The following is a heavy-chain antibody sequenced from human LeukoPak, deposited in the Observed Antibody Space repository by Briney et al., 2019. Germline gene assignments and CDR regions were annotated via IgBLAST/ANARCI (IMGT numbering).Heavy chain of an antibody. D-gene: IGHD3-10*01. CDR2: INTNTGNP. Sequence: GASVKVSCKASGYTFTSYAMNWVRQAPGQGLEWMGWINTNTGNPTYAQGFTGRFVFSLDTSVSTAYLQISSLKAEDTAVYYCARDPLWFGWGINYFDYWGQGTLVTVSS. CDR1: GYTFTSYA. J-gene: IGHJ4*02. V-gene: IGHV7-4-1*02. CDR3: ARDPLWFGWGINYFDY.